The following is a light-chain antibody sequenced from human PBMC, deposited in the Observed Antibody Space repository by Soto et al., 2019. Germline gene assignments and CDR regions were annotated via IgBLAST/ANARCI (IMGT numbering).Light chain of an antibody. Sequence: QSALTQPASVSGSPGQSITISCTGTRSDIGGYDYVSWYQQHPGKAPKLMIYEVSYRPSGVSNRFSGSKSGNTASLTISGLQAEDEADYYCSSYTSSTTLVVFGGGTKVTVL. V-gene: IGLV2-14*01. CDR1: RSDIGGYDY. CDR2: EVS. J-gene: IGLJ2*01. CDR3: SSYTSSTTLVV.